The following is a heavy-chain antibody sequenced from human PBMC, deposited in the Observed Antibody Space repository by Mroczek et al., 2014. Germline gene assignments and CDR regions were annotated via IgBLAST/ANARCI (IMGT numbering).Heavy chain of an antibody. CDR1: GGSISSYY. CDR2: IYYSGST. Sequence: QVQLQQWGPGLVKPSETLSLTCTVSGGSISSYYWSWIRQPPGKGLEWIGYIYYSGSTNYNPSLKSRVTISVDTSKNQFSLKLSSVTAADTAVYYCARAAISQYYYMDVWGKGTTVTVSS. CDR3: ARAAISQYYYMDV. J-gene: IGHJ6*03. V-gene: IGHV4-59*01.